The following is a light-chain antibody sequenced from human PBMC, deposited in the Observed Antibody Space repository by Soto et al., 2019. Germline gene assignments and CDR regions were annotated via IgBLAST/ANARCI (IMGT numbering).Light chain of an antibody. V-gene: IGKV3-11*01. CDR1: QSVSSY. CDR2: DAS. CDR3: QQRSNWSLT. Sequence: EIVLTQSPATLSLSPGERATLSCRASQSVSSYLAWYQQKPGQAPRLLIYDASNRAPGIPARFSGSGSGTDFTLTLSSLEPEDFAVYYCQQRSNWSLTFGGGNKVEIK. J-gene: IGKJ4*01.